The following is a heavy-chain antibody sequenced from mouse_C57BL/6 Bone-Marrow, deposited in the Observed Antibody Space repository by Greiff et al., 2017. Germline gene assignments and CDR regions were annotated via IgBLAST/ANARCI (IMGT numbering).Heavy chain of an antibody. CDR1: GYAFSSSW. CDR2: IYPGDGDT. V-gene: IGHV1-82*01. Sequence: VKLMESGPELVKPGASVKISCKASGYAFSSSWMNWVKQRPGKGLEWIGRIYPGDGDTNYNGKSKGKATLTADKSSSTAYMQLSSLTSEDSAVYFCARAGSSYRYFDVWGTGTTVTVSS. D-gene: IGHD1-1*01. J-gene: IGHJ1*03. CDR3: ARAGSSYRYFDV.